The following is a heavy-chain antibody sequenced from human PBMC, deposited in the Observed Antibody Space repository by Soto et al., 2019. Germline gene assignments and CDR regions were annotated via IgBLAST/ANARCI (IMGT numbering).Heavy chain of an antibody. CDR2: ISAYNGNT. J-gene: IGHJ4*02. CDR3: ARDNIVVVTAIYPRAFDY. CDR1: GYTFTSYG. Sequence: ASVKVSCKASGYTFTSYGISWVRQAPGQRLEWMGWISAYNGNTNYAQKLQGRVTMTTDTSTSTAYMELRSLRSDDTAVYYCARDNIVVVTAIYPRAFDYWGQGTLVTVSS. D-gene: IGHD2-21*02. V-gene: IGHV1-18*01.